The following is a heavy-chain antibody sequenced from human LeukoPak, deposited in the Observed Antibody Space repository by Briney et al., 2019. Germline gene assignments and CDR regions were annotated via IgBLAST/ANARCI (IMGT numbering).Heavy chain of an antibody. CDR1: GFSLSTSGVG. D-gene: IGHD5-18*01. CDR2: IYWDDDK. J-gene: IGHJ5*02. Sequence: SGPTLVKPTQTLTPTCTFSGFSLSTSGVGVGWIRQPPGKALEWLALIYWDDDKRYSPSLKSRLTITKDTSKNQVVLTMTNMDPVDTATYYCTHSITLVDTAMVARANWFDPWGQGTLVTVSS. V-gene: IGHV2-5*02. CDR3: THSITLVDTAMVARANWFDP.